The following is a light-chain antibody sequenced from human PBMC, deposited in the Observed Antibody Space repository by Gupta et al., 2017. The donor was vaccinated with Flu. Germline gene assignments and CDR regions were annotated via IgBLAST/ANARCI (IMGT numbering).Light chain of an antibody. V-gene: IGKV3-15*01. J-gene: IGKJ5*01. Sequence: EIVETQSTATLSVSPGERANLSGRARQPVRSNLAWYQQKPGQAPRLLIYGASTRATGTPARVSGSGSGTEFTLTISSLQSEDCSVYYCQQYNTWPPFTFGQGTRLEIK. CDR1: QPVRSN. CDR2: GAS. CDR3: QQYNTWPPFT.